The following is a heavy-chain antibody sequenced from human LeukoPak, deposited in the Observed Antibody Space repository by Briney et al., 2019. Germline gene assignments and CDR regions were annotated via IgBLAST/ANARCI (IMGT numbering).Heavy chain of an antibody. CDR3: ARAIFSGGWYLVDY. J-gene: IGHJ4*02. Sequence: GGSLRLSCAASGFAFNSYSMNWVRQAPGKGLEWVSSISTSISYIYYADSVKGRFTISRDNAKNSLYLQMNSLRAEDTAVYYCARAIFSGGWYLVDYWGQGTLVTVSS. D-gene: IGHD6-19*01. CDR1: GFAFNSYS. V-gene: IGHV3-21*01. CDR2: ISTSISYI.